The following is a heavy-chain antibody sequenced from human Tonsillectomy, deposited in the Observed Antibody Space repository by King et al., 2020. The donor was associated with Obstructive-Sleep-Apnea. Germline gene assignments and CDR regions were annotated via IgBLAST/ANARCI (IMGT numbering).Heavy chain of an antibody. CDR1: GGSISSYY. J-gene: IGHJ4*02. D-gene: IGHD1-26*01. V-gene: IGHV4-59*08. CDR2: IYYSGST. CDR3: ARQVGATDY. Sequence: QLQESGPGLVKTSETLSLTCTVSGGSISSYYWSWIRQPPGKGLEWIGYIYYSGSTNYNPSLKSRVTISVDTSKNQFSLKLSSVTAADTAVYYCARQVGATDYWGPGNLVPVSS.